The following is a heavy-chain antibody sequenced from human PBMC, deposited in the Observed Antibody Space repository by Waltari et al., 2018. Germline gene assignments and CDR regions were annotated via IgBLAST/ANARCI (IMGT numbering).Heavy chain of an antibody. J-gene: IGHJ4*02. CDR1: GSPLSDLS. V-gene: IGHV1-24*01. D-gene: IGHD5-12*01. CDR3: ATDHHRDSGYDI. Sequence: VQLVPSGAEVKKPGASVKVSCTVSGSPLSDLSIHWVRQAPGKGLEWMGGYDPEDGETVSEQIFQGRLSMTEDTSRDTAYMELRSLRSEDTAVYYCATDHHRDSGYDIWGQGTLVTVSS. CDR2: YDPEDGET.